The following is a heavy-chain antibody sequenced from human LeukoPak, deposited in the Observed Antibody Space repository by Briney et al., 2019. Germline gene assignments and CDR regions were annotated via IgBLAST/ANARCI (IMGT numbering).Heavy chain of an antibody. CDR3: ADIVVVPAAHRSDAFDI. CDR2: ISGSGGST. Sequence: GGSLRLSCAASGFTFSSYAMSWVGQAPGKRLEWVSAISGSGGSTYYADSVKGRFTISRDNSKNTLYLQMNSLRAEDTAVYYCADIVVVPAAHRSDAFDIWGQGTMVTVSS. D-gene: IGHD2-2*01. V-gene: IGHV3-23*01. CDR1: GFTFSSYA. J-gene: IGHJ3*02.